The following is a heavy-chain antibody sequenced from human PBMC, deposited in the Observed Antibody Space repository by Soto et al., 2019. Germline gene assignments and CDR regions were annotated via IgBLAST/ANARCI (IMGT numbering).Heavy chain of an antibody. V-gene: IGHV4-59*01. CDR1: GGSISSYY. Sequence: PSETLSLTCTVSGGSISSYYWSWIRQPPGKGLEWLGYIYYSGSTNYNPSLKSRVTISVDTSKNQFSLKLSSVTAADTAVYYCARDRGVRPGWYDSSGYTLYYCGMDVWGQGTTVTVSS. J-gene: IGHJ6*02. CDR3: ARDRGVRPGWYDSSGYTLYYCGMDV. CDR2: IYYSGST. D-gene: IGHD3-22*01.